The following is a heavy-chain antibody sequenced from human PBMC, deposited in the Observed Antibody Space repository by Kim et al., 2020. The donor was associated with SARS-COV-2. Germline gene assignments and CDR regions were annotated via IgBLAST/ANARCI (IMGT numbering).Heavy chain of an antibody. CDR1: GFTFSNYW. V-gene: IGHV3-7*01. Sequence: GVSLRLSCAASGFTFSNYWMAWVRQAPGKGLEWVANINQDGSEKYYVDSVKGRFTFSRDNAKNSLDLQMNSLRAEDTAVYYCAWNRGVKFSSSWYPNFD. CDR2: INQDGSEK. CDR3: AWNRGVKFSSSWYPNFD. J-gene: IGHJ5*01. D-gene: IGHD6-13*01.